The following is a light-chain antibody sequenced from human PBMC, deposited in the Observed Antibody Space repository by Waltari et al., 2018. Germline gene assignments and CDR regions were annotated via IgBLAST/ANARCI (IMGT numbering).Light chain of an antibody. Sequence: DIVMTQSPDSLAVSLRERATITCKSRQSVLHSSNNKNYLAWYQQKPGQPPKLLIYWASTRESGVPDRFSGSGSGTDFTLTITSLQAEDVAVYHCQQYESSPRTFGQGTKVEI. CDR3: QQYESSPRT. CDR1: QSVLHSSNNKNY. V-gene: IGKV4-1*01. J-gene: IGKJ1*01. CDR2: WAS.